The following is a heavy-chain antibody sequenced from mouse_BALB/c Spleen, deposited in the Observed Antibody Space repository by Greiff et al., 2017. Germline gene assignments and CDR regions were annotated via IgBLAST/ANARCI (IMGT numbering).Heavy chain of an antibody. CDR1: GFTFSSYA. CDR2: ISSGGSYT. V-gene: IGHV5-9-3*01. CDR3: ARRRGSYYAMDY. Sequence: EVKVVESGGGLVKPGGSLKLSCAASGFTFSSYAMSWVRQTPEKRLEWVATISSGGSYTYYPDSVKGRFTISRDNAKNTLYLQMSSLRSEDTAMYYCARRRGSYYAMDYWGQGTAVTVSS. J-gene: IGHJ4*01.